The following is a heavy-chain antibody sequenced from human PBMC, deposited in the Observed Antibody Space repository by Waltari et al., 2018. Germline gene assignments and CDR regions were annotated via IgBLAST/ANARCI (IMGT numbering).Heavy chain of an antibody. CDR1: GYTFTDYY. Sequence: EVQLVQSGAEVKKPGATVKISCKASGYTFTDYYMHWVQQAPGKGLEWMGRVDPEDGETIYAEKFQGRVTITADTSTDTAYMELSSLRSEDTAVYYCATDIPPRYSSSWYGYRVDYWGQGTLVTVSS. CDR3: ATDIPPRYSSSWYGYRVDY. V-gene: IGHV1-69-2*01. J-gene: IGHJ4*02. D-gene: IGHD6-13*01. CDR2: VDPEDGET.